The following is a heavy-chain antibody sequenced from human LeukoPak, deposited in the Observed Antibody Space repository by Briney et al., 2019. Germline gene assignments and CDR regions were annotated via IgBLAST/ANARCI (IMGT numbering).Heavy chain of an antibody. CDR3: ARDRGWRSSGYYLYYFDF. CDR2: IKRGGSEK. D-gene: IGHD3-22*01. J-gene: IGHJ4*02. Sequence: GGSLRLSCAASGFTLSGYFMSWVRQAAEEGLEWVASIKRGGSEKYYVDSAKGRFTISRDNAKNSLYLQMNSLRAEDTAVYYCARDRGWRSSGYYLYYFDFWGQGTLVTVSS. V-gene: IGHV3-7*01. CDR1: GFTLSGYF.